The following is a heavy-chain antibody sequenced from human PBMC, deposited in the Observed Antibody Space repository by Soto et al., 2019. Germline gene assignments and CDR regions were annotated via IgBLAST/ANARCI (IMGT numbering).Heavy chain of an antibody. D-gene: IGHD3-22*01. V-gene: IGHV3-53*01. CDR1: GFTVSSNY. J-gene: IGHJ3*02. CDR2: IYSGGST. CDR3: ARATIYYYVSSGAPPPPAFDI. Sequence: GGSLRLSCAASGFTVSSNYMSWVRQAPGKGLEWVSVIYSGGSTYYADSVKGRFTISRDNSKNTLYLQMNSLRAEDTAVYYCARATIYYYVSSGAPPPPAFDIWGQGTMVTVSS.